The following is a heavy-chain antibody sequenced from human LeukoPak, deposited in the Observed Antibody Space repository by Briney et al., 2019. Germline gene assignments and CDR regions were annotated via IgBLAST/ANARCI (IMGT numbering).Heavy chain of an antibody. D-gene: IGHD3-3*01. CDR1: GYTFTGYY. CDR2: INPNSGGT. V-gene: IGHV1-2*06. Sequence: GASVEVSCKASGYTFTGYYMHWVRQAPGQGLEWMGRINPNSGGTNYAQKFQGRVTMTRDTSISTAYMELSGLRSDDTAVYYCAANDFWSGPDDAFDIWGQGTMVTVSS. J-gene: IGHJ3*02. CDR3: AANDFWSGPDDAFDI.